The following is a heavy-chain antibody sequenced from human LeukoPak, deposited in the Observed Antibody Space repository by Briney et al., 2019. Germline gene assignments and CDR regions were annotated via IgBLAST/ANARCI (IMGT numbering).Heavy chain of an antibody. Sequence: GGSLRLSCAASGFTFSNYWMSWVRLAPGKGLEWVANIKQDGSEKYYVDSVKGRFTVSRDNAKNSLYLQMNSLRAEDTAVYYCVKDVGTVGASPFDYWGQGTLVSVSS. CDR3: VKDVGTVGASPFDY. CDR1: GFTFSNYW. J-gene: IGHJ4*02. CDR2: IKQDGSEK. D-gene: IGHD1-26*01. V-gene: IGHV3-7*03.